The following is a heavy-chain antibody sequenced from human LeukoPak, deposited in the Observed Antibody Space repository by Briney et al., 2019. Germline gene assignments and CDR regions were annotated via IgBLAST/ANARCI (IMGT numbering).Heavy chain of an antibody. V-gene: IGHV3-7*02. Sequence: GGSLRLSCAASGVTFSSHWMNWVRQAPGKGLEWVANIKEDGSEKYYVDSVKGRFTISRDNAKNTLYLQMNSLRAEDTAVYYCARVGPYCSGGSCYDYWGQGTLVTVSS. J-gene: IGHJ4*02. CDR1: GVTFSSHW. D-gene: IGHD2-15*01. CDR3: ARVGPYCSGGSCYDY. CDR2: IKEDGSEK.